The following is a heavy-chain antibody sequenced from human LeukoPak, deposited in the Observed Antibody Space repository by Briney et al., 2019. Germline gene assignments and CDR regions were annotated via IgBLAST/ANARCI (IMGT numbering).Heavy chain of an antibody. J-gene: IGHJ4*02. CDR3: ARERDRGRTSPYFDS. V-gene: IGHV3-66*01. Sequence: PGGSLRLSCAASGFTVSSNYMSWVRQAPGKGLEWVSVIYSGGDTYYADSVKGRFTISRDNSKNTLYLQMNSLRAEDTAVYYCARERDRGRTSPYFDSWGQGTLVTVPS. CDR1: GFTVSSNY. D-gene: IGHD3-16*01. CDR2: IYSGGDT.